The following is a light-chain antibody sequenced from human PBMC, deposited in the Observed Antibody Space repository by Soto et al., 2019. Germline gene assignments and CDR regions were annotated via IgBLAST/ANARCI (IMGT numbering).Light chain of an antibody. CDR2: KAS. V-gene: IGKV1-5*03. CDR1: QSISSW. Sequence: DIQMTQSPSTLSASVGDRVTITCRASQSISSWLAWYQQKPGKAPKLLIYKASSLESGVPSRFSGSGSGTEFTLTINSLQPDDFATYYCQQYNSYSGFGQGTKLEIK. CDR3: QQYNSYSG. J-gene: IGKJ2*03.